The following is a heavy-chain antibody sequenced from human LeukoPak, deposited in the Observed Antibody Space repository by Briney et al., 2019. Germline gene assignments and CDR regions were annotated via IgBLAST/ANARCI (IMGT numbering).Heavy chain of an antibody. Sequence: GGSLRLSCAASGFTFSSYSMNWVRQAPGKGLEWVANIKQDGSEKYYVDSVKGRFTISRDNAKNSLYLQMNSLRAEDTAVYYCARDGVAAREFDYWGQGTLVTVSS. CDR3: ARDGVAAREFDY. CDR2: IKQDGSEK. V-gene: IGHV3-7*01. CDR1: GFTFSSYS. J-gene: IGHJ4*02. D-gene: IGHD6-6*01.